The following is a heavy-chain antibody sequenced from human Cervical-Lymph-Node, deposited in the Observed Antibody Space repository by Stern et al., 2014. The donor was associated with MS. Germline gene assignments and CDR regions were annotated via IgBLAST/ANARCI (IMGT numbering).Heavy chain of an antibody. CDR2: ISSSSSYI. V-gene: IGHV3-21*01. Sequence: EDQLVESGGGLVKPGGSLRLSCAASGFTFSSYSMNWVRQAPGKGLEWVSSISSSSSYIYYADSVKGRFTISRDNAKNSLYLQMNSLRAEDTAVYYCARTGEMATIGDNWGQGTLVTVSS. J-gene: IGHJ4*02. D-gene: IGHD5-24*01. CDR1: GFTFSSYS. CDR3: ARTGEMATIGDN.